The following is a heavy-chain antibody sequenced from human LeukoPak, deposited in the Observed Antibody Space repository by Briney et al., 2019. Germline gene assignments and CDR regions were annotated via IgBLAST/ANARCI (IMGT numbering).Heavy chain of an antibody. V-gene: IGHV3-23*01. CDR1: GFTFSSYA. D-gene: IGHD2-21*01. Sequence: GGSLRLSCAASGFTFSSYAMSWVRQAPGKGLEWVSAISCSGGSTYYADSVKGRFTISRDNSKSTLYLQMNSLRAEDTAVYYCATEKGDSPDYWGQGTLVTVSS. J-gene: IGHJ4*02. CDR3: ATEKGDSPDY. CDR2: ISCSGGST.